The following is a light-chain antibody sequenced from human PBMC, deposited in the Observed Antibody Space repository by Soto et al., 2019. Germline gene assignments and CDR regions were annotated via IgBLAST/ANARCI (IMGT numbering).Light chain of an antibody. CDR1: QSVSSN. J-gene: IGKJ1*01. Sequence: EIVMTQSPATLSVSPGERATLSCRASQSVSSNLAWYQQKPGQAPRLLIYGASTRATAFPARFSGSGSGTEFTLTISSLQSEDFAVYYCQQYGSSSWTFGQGTKVEIK. V-gene: IGKV3-15*01. CDR3: QQYGSSSWT. CDR2: GAS.